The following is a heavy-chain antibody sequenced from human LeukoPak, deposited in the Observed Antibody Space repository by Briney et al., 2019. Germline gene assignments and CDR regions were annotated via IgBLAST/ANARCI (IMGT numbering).Heavy chain of an antibody. CDR2: MYSGGNT. CDR3: ARVQAVFQNFDY. J-gene: IGHJ4*02. Sequence: AGGSLRLSCAASGFTVSSSYISWVRQAPGKGLEWVSVMYSGGNTYYADSVKGRFTISRDKSKNTLHLQMNSLRAEDTAVYHCARVQAVFQNFDYWGQGTLVTVSS. CDR1: GFTVSSSY. V-gene: IGHV3-66*01.